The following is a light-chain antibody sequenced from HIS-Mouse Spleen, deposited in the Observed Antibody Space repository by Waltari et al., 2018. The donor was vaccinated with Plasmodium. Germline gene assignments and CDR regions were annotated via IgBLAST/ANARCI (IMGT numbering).Light chain of an antibody. CDR2: KDS. Sequence: SYELTQPSSVSVSPGQTARITCPGDVLAKKYARWFQQKPGQAPVLGIYKDSERPSGLPERFAGSSSGTTVTLTISGAQVEDEADYYCYSAADNNWVFGGGTKLTVL. CDR3: YSAADNNWV. CDR1: VLAKKY. V-gene: IGLV3-27*01. J-gene: IGLJ3*02.